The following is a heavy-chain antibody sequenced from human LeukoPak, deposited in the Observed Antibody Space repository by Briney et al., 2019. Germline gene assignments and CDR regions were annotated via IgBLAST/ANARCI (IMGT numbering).Heavy chain of an antibody. J-gene: IGHJ6*02. Sequence: GGSLRLSCAASGFTFSAYFMNWVRQAPGKGLEWVSFISSSSSTIYYADSVKGRFSISRDNAKNSLYLQMNSLRAEDTAVYYCARVGYYYGMDGWGQGTTVTVSS. CDR3: ARVGYYYGMDG. V-gene: IGHV3-48*04. D-gene: IGHD6-13*01. CDR1: GFTFSAYF. CDR2: ISSSSSTI.